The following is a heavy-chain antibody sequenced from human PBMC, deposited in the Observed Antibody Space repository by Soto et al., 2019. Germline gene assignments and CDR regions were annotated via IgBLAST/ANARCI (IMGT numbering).Heavy chain of an antibody. CDR2: IYHSGSA. Sequence: KTSETLSLTCDVSGGFIKTDNWWTWVRQSPGKGLEWIGEIYHSGSALYNPSLNNRLTISIDKSKKQFSLTLTSVTAADTALYFCARRVKRYYYGMDVWGQGTTVTVSS. V-gene: IGHV4-4*02. J-gene: IGHJ6*02. CDR3: ARRVKRYYYGMDV. CDR1: GGFIKTDNW.